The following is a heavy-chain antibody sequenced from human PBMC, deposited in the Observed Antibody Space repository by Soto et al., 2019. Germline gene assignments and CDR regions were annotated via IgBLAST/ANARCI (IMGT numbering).Heavy chain of an antibody. Sequence: QITLRESGPTLVKPTQTLTLSCTLSGFSINTGGVGVGWIRQPPGKAPEWLALLYGNDDAWYSPSLRYRLSITKEDSKHRVVLTMTHLDPTDTGTYYCAKRRAISNKLFFDHWGQGALVTVSS. D-gene: IGHD4-4*01. CDR2: LYGNDDA. J-gene: IGHJ4*02. V-gene: IGHV2-5*01. CDR3: AKRRAISNKLFFDH. CDR1: GFSINTGGVG.